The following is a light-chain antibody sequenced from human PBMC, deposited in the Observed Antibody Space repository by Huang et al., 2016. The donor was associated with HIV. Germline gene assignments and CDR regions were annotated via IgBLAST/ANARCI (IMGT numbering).Light chain of an antibody. Sequence: VLTQSPAPLSVFQGDRVTIACRASQNLNNYLAWYQQRPGQAPRLLIYDATTRPPGISDKFSGSGSGAAFTLTINSLETEDFAIYYCQQRSSRLTFGGGT. V-gene: IGKV3-11*01. CDR1: QNLNNY. CDR3: QQRSSRLT. CDR2: DAT. J-gene: IGKJ4*01.